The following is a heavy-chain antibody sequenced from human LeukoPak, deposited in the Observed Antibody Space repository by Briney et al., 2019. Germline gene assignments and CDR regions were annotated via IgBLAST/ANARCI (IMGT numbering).Heavy chain of an antibody. CDR3: AISRDGYNLFYFDY. CDR2: IRYDGSNK. D-gene: IGHD5-24*01. J-gene: IGHJ4*02. V-gene: IGHV3-30*02. Sequence: GGSLRLSCAASGFTFSSYGMHWVRQASGEGLEWVAFIRYDGSNKYYADSVKGRFTISRDNSKNTLYLQMNSLRAEDTAVYYCAISRDGYNLFYFDYWGQGTLVTVSS. CDR1: GFTFSSYG.